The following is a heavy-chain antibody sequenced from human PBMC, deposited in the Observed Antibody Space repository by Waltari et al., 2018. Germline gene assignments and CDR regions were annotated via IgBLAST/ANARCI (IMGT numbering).Heavy chain of an antibody. V-gene: IGHV4-59*01. J-gene: IGHJ4*02. CDR3: ARDGDGSGRGGFGY. CDR2: IYYSGST. Sequence: QVQLQESGPGLVKPSETLSLTCTVSGGSISSYYWSWIRQPPGKGLEWIGYIYYSGSTNYNPSLKSRVTISVATSKNQFSLKLSSVTAADTAVYYCARDGDGSGRGGFGYWGQGTLVTVSS. D-gene: IGHD3-10*01. CDR1: GGSISSYY.